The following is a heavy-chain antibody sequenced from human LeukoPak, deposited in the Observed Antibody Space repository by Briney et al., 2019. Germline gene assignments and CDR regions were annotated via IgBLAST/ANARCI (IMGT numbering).Heavy chain of an antibody. D-gene: IGHD3-22*01. CDR2: ISGSGGST. V-gene: IGHV3-23*01. J-gene: IGHJ4*02. CDR1: GSTFSSYG. CDR3: AKDTPTSTGYYDSSGYYLRAVDY. Sequence: GGSLRLSCAASGSTFSSYGMSWVRKAPGKGLEWVSAISGSGGSTYYADSVKGRFTISRDNSKNTLYLQMNSLRAEDTAVYYCAKDTPTSTGYYDSSGYYLRAVDYWGQGTLVTVSS.